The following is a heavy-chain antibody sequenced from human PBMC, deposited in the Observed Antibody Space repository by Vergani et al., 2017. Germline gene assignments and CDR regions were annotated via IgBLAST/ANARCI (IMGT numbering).Heavy chain of an antibody. CDR3: ARRGSSGGMKGEVWFDP. V-gene: IGHV4-59*12. CDR2: IYHSGST. D-gene: IGHD2-15*01. CDR1: GGSISSYY. J-gene: IGHJ5*02. Sequence: QVQLQESGPGLVKPSETLSLTCTVSGGSISSYYWSWIRQHPGKGLEWIGEIYHSGSTNYNPSLKSRVTISVDKSKNQFSLKLSSVTAADTAVYYCARRGSSGGMKGEVWFDPWGQGTLVTVSS.